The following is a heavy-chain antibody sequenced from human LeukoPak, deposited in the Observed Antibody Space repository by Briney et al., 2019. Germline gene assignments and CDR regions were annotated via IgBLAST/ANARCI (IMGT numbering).Heavy chain of an antibody. V-gene: IGHV4-34*01. CDR1: GGSFSGYY. Sequence: PSETLSLTCAVYGGSFSGYYWSWIRQPPGKGLEWIGEINHSGSTNYNPSLKSRVTISVDTSKNQFSLKLSSVTAADTAVYYCARLMVVPVLLWFGELLGWFDPWGQGTLVTVSS. D-gene: IGHD3-10*01. J-gene: IGHJ5*02. CDR2: INHSGST. CDR3: ARLMVVPVLLWFGELLGWFDP.